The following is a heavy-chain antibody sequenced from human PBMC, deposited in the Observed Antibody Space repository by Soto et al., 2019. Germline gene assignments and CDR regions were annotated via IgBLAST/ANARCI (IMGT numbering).Heavy chain of an antibody. CDR3: ARDRAYYYGSGSPPIDY. D-gene: IGHD3-10*01. CDR1: GYIFTSYY. J-gene: IGHJ4*02. Sequence: ASVKVSCKAVGYIFTSYYIHWVRQAPGQGLEWMGLINASGGYTNYAQKFQGRVTMTTDTSTSTAYMELRSLRSDDTAVYYCARDRAYYYGSGSPPIDYWGQGSVVTVSS. CDR2: INASGGYT. V-gene: IGHV1-46*01.